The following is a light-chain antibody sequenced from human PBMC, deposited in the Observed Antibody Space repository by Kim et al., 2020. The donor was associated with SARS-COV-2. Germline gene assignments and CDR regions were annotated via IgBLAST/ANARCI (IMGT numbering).Light chain of an antibody. J-gene: IGKJ2*01. Sequence: EIVMTQSPATLSVSPGERATLSCRASQTVSSNLAWYQQKPGQAPRLLIYGVSTRATGIPARFSGSGSGTEFTLTISSLQSEDFAVYYCQQYINWPPMFTFGQGTKLEI. CDR2: GVS. CDR1: QTVSSN. V-gene: IGKV3-15*01. CDR3: QQYINWPPMFT.